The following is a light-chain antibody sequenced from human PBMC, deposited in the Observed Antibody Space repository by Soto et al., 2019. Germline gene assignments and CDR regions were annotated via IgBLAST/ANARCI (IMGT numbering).Light chain of an antibody. V-gene: IGKV3-15*01. Sequence: EIVMTQSPATLSVSPGERATLSCRASQSVSSNLAWYQQKPGQVPRLIIYGASTRATGIPARFSGSGSGTEFTLSISSLQSEDFAVYYCQHYNNWPRTFGQGTKVEIK. CDR2: GAS. J-gene: IGKJ1*01. CDR1: QSVSSN. CDR3: QHYNNWPRT.